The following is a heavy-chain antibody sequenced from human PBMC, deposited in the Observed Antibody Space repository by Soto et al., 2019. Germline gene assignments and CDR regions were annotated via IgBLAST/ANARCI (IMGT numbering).Heavy chain of an antibody. CDR3: AKGRGNIVVVPAANRDGMDV. Sequence: GGSLRLSCAASGFTFSSYAMSWVRQAPGKGLEWVSAISGSGGSTYYADTVKGRFTISRDNSKNTLYLQMNSLRAEDTAVYYCAKGRGNIVVVPAANRDGMDVWGQGTTVTVSS. V-gene: IGHV3-23*01. J-gene: IGHJ6*02. D-gene: IGHD2-2*01. CDR1: GFTFSSYA. CDR2: ISGSGGST.